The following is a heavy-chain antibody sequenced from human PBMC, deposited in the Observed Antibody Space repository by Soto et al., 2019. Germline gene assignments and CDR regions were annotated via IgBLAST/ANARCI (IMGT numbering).Heavy chain of an antibody. J-gene: IGHJ4*02. Sequence: SETLSLTCTVSGGSISRGGYYWSWIRQHPGKGLEWIGYIYYSGGSYYYNPSLKSRLTISGDTSKNQFSLKLSSVTAADTAVYYCARGGVGATTRGDFDFWGQGTRVTVS. CDR3: ARGGVGATTRGDFDF. D-gene: IGHD1-26*01. CDR1: GGSISRGGYY. CDR2: IYYSGGSY. V-gene: IGHV4-31*03.